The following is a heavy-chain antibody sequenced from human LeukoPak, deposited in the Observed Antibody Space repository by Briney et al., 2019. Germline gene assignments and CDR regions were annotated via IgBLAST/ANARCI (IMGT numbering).Heavy chain of an antibody. CDR2: FYYSGNT. V-gene: IGHV4-39*01. D-gene: IGHD4-17*01. CDR1: GDSISSSDYY. CDR3: ARHFFGDYVFAY. Sequence: KPSETLSLTCTVSGDSISSSDYYWGWIRQPPGKGLEWIGSFYYSGNTYYNPSLKSRVSISVDPSKNQLSLKLSSVRAADTAVYYCARHFFGDYVFAYWGQGTLVTVSS. J-gene: IGHJ4*02.